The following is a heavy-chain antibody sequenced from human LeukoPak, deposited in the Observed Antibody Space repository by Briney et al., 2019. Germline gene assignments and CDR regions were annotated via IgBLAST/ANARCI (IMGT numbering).Heavy chain of an antibody. Sequence: SQTLSLTCAISGDSVSRNTAGWNWNRQSPSRGLEWLGRTYYRSKWYSDFAPSVRNRITINPDTSKNQFSLQLNSVTAADTAVYYARGGGLNYYYYYMDVWGQGTLVTVSS. D-gene: IGHD6-25*01. CDR1: GDSVSRNTAG. V-gene: IGHV6-1*01. CDR3: RGGGLNYYYYYMDV. CDR2: TYYRSKWYS. J-gene: IGHJ6*03.